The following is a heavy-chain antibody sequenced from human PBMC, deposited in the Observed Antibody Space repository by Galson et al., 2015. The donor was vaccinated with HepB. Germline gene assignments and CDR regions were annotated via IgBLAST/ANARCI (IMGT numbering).Heavy chain of an antibody. D-gene: IGHD5-12*01. CDR2: ISYDGSNK. J-gene: IGHJ4*02. Sequence: SLRLSCAASGFTFSSYAMHWVRQAPGKGLEWVAVISYDGSNKYYADSVKGRFTISRDNSKNTLYLQMNSLRAEDTAVYYCAREYRGYDFLDYWGQGTLVTVSS. CDR1: GFTFSSYA. V-gene: IGHV3-30-3*01. CDR3: AREYRGYDFLDY.